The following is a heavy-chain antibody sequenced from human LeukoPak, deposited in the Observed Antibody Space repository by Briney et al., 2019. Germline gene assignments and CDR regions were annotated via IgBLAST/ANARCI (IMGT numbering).Heavy chain of an antibody. J-gene: IGHJ4*02. CDR1: GGSISSGGYS. D-gene: IGHD3-22*01. CDR2: IYHSGST. CDR3: ARAGVIVVAPEYYFDY. V-gene: IGHV4-30-2*05. Sequence: SQTLSLTCAVSGGSISSGGYSWSWIRQPPGKGLEWIGYIYHSGSTYYNPSLKSRVTISVDTSKNQFSLKLSSETAADTAVYYCARAGVIVVAPEYYFDYWGQGTLVTVSS.